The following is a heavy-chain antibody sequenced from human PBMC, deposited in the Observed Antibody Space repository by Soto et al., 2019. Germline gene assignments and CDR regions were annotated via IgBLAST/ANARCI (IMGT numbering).Heavy chain of an antibody. J-gene: IGHJ4*02. Sequence: GASVKVSCKASGDTFSTYTITWVRQAPGKGLEWMGGFDPEDGETIYAQKFQGRVTMTEDTSTDTAYMELSSLRSEDTAVYYCATFPFFDYWGQGTLVTVSS. V-gene: IGHV1-24*01. CDR3: ATFPFFDY. CDR2: FDPEDGET. CDR1: GDTFSTYT.